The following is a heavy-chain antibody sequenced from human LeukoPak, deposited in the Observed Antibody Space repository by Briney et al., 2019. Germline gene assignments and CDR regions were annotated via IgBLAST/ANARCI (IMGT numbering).Heavy chain of an antibody. Sequence: SETLSLTCTVSGGSISRSTYYWGWIRQPPGKGLEWIGSISYSANTFYNPSLKSRVTISVDTSKNQLSLKLNSVTAADTAVYYCAPGGYIGYGHAFDIWGQGTMVTVSS. D-gene: IGHD5-12*01. CDR1: GGSISRSTYY. CDR2: ISYSANT. CDR3: APGGYIGYGHAFDI. V-gene: IGHV4-39*07. J-gene: IGHJ3*02.